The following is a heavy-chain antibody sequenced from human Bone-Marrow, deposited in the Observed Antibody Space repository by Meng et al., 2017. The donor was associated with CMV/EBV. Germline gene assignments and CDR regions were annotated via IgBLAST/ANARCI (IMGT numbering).Heavy chain of an antibody. J-gene: IGHJ4*02. CDR1: GFTFISYA. V-gene: IGHV3-23*01. CDR3: AKDREYCSSTSCYGGLLDY. D-gene: IGHD2-2*01. CDR2: ISGSGGST. Sequence: GESLKISCAGSGFTFISYAMTWVRQAPGKGLEWVSAISGSGGSTYYADSVKGRFTISRDNSKNTLYLQMNSPGAEDTAVYYCAKDREYCSSTSCYGGLLDYWGQGTLVTVSS.